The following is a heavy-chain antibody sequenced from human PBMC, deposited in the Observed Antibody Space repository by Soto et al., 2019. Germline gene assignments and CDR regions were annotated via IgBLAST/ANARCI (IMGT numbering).Heavy chain of an antibody. Sequence: QVQLQESGPGLVKPSQTLSLTCTVSGGSISSGGYYWSWIRQHPGKGLEWIGYIYYSGSTYYNPSLQRSVTISGDTSKNPFSLKLSSVTAADTAGYYWAGTMVPGVIISYWFDPWGQGTLVTVSS. D-gene: IGHD3-10*01. V-gene: IGHV4-31*01. CDR1: GGSISSGGYY. J-gene: IGHJ5*02. CDR2: IYYSGST. CDR3: AGTMVPGVIISYWFDP.